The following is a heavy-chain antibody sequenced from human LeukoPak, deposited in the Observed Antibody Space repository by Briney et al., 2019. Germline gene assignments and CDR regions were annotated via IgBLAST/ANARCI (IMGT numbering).Heavy chain of an antibody. J-gene: IGHJ4*02. CDR1: GGSISSYY. Sequence: SETLSLTCTVSGGSISSYYWSWIRQPPGKGLEWIGYMYYSGSTNYNPSLKSRVTISVDTSKNQFSLKLSSVTAADTAMYYCARQRDNALSYFDYWGQGTLVTVSS. D-gene: IGHD1-14*01. V-gene: IGHV4-59*08. CDR2: MYYSGST. CDR3: ARQRDNALSYFDY.